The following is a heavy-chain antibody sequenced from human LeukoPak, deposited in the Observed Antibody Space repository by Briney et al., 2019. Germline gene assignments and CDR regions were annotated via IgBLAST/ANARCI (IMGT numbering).Heavy chain of an antibody. J-gene: IGHJ3*02. CDR3: AREVAGTWAFDI. D-gene: IGHD6-19*01. Sequence: SQTLSLTCAISGDSVSINTAAWNWIRQSPSRGREWLGRTFYRSNWYDDYAASVKSRITINPDTSKNQFSLHLKSVTPEDTAVYYCAREVAGTWAFDIWGQGTRVTVSS. CDR2: TFYRSNWYD. V-gene: IGHV6-1*01. CDR1: GDSVSINTAA.